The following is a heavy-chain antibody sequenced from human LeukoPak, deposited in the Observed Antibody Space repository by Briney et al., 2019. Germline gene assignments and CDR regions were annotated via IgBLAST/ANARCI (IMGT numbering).Heavy chain of an antibody. J-gene: IGHJ5*02. Sequence: SVKVSCKASGGTFSSYAISWVRQAPGQGLEWMGGIIPIFGTANYAQKFQGRVTITADKSTSTAYMELSSLRSEGTAVYYCASSLDIAAAGTSLQDWFDPWGQGTLVTVSS. CDR2: IIPIFGTA. CDR3: ASSLDIAAAGTSLQDWFDP. CDR1: GGTFSSYA. D-gene: IGHD6-13*01. V-gene: IGHV1-69*06.